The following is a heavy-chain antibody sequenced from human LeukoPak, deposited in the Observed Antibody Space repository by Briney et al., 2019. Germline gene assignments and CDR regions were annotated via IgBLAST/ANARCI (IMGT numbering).Heavy chain of an antibody. J-gene: IGHJ4*02. Sequence: GGSLRLSCAASGFTVSSNYMSWVRQAPGKGLEWVSVIYSGGSTYYADSVKGRFTISRDNSKNTLYPQMNSLRAEDTAVYYCALYDSSGYYFDYWGQGTLVTVSS. V-gene: IGHV3-53*01. CDR3: ALYDSSGYYFDY. CDR1: GFTVSSNY. CDR2: IYSGGST. D-gene: IGHD3-22*01.